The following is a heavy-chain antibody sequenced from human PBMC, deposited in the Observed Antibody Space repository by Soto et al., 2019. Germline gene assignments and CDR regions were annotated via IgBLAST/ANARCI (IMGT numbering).Heavy chain of an antibody. V-gene: IGHV1-69*13. CDR1: GGTFSSYA. Sequence: GASVKVSCKASGGTFSSYAISWVRQAPGQGLEWMGGIIPIFGTANYAQKFQGRVTITADESTSTAYMELSSLRSEDTAVYYCARWPTGWETIVAAAGMPSQAVDSWGKGTMVTVSS. D-gene: IGHD6-13*01. J-gene: IGHJ3*02. CDR2: IIPIFGTA. CDR3: ARWPTGWETIVAAAGMPSQAVDS.